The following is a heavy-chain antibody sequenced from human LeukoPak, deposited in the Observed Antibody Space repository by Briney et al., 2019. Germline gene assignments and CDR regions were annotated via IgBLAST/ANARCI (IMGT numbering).Heavy chain of an antibody. Sequence: ASVKVSCKASGYTFTSYDINWVRQATGQGLEWMGWMNPNSGNTGYAQKFQGRVTMTRNTSISTAYMELSSLRSENTAVYYCARMRDCSGGSCYSGVLDAFDIRGQGTMVTVSS. J-gene: IGHJ3*02. CDR3: ARMRDCSGGSCYSGVLDAFDI. CDR2: MNPNSGNT. CDR1: GYTFTSYD. D-gene: IGHD2-15*01. V-gene: IGHV1-8*01.